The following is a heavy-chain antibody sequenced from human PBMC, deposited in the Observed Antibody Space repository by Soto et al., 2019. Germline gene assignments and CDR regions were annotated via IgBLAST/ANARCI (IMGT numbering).Heavy chain of an antibody. V-gene: IGHV4-4*07. CDR3: ARTYASGGTFNWFDP. Sequence: LSLTCTVSGGSITSYYWNWIRQPAGKGLEWLGRIYSSGSTNYNPSLKSRVTMSVDTSKNQFSLNLSSVTAADTAVYYCARTYASGGTFNWFDPWGQGTLVTVSS. D-gene: IGHD3-22*01. J-gene: IGHJ5*02. CDR1: GGSITSYY. CDR2: IYSSGST.